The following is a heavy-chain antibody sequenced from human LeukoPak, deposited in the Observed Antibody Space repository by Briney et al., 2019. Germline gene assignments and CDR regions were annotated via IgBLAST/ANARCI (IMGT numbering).Heavy chain of an antibody. CDR3: AREYDSRARFDS. D-gene: IGHD6-13*01. CDR1: GNEFIRHT. J-gene: IGHJ4*02. CDR2: VRSNGDYI. V-gene: IGHV3-21*01. Sequence: GGSLRLSCAGSGNEFIRHTMNWVRRASGKGLEWISSVRSNGDYIHYADSVKGRFSISRDNARTSVYLQMNSLRVEDTAIYYCAREYDSRARFDSWGQGTLVTVSS.